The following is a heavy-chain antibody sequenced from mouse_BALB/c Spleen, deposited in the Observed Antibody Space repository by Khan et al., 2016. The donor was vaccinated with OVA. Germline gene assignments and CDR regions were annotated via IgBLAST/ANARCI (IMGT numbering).Heavy chain of an antibody. CDR1: GFSLTSYG. Sequence: VELVESGPGLVAPSQSLSITCTVSGFSLTSYGVSWVRQPPGKDLEWLGVIWGDGGTNYHSDLIFRLNISKDNSKSQVFLKLNSLQTDDTATYDWAKGGYYGMDYWGQGTSVTVSP. J-gene: IGHJ4*01. CDR3: AKGGYYGMDY. CDR2: IWGDGGT. V-gene: IGHV2-3*01.